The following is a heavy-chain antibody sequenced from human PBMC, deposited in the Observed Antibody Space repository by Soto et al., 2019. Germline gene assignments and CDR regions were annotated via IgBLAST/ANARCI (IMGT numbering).Heavy chain of an antibody. D-gene: IGHD6-19*01. CDR1: GFTFSSYA. CDR3: ARELQYSSAWSLVDY. CDR2: ISGSGIST. Sequence: EVQLLESGGGLVQPGGSLRLSCAASGFTFSSYAMSWVRQAPGKGLEWVAAISGSGISTYYADSVKGRFTISRDNSKNTLSLHMNSLRAEDTAEYYCARELQYSSAWSLVDYWGQGTLVTVSS. J-gene: IGHJ4*02. V-gene: IGHV3-23*01.